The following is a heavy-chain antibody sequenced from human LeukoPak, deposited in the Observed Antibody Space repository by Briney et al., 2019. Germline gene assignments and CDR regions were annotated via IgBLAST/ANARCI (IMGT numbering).Heavy chain of an antibody. Sequence: EASVKVSCKASGYTFSNSYIHWVRQAPGQGLEWMGLINSSGGHTTYTQKYQGRVTMTRDMSTSTVYMELSSLRSDDTAVYYCARGANWNYDYWGQGTLVTVSS. CDR1: GYTFSNSY. D-gene: IGHD1-7*01. CDR2: INSSGGHT. J-gene: IGHJ4*02. V-gene: IGHV1-46*01. CDR3: ARGANWNYDY.